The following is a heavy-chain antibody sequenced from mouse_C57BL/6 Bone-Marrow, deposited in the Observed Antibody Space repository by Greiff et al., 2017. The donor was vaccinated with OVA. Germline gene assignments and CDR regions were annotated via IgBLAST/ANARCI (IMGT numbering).Heavy chain of an antibody. V-gene: IGHV8-8*01. CDR3: ARIPFYDVFDY. J-gene: IGHJ2*01. CDR1: GFSLSTFGMG. CDR2: IWWDDDK. D-gene: IGHD2-3*01. Sequence: QVTLKESGPGLLQPSQTLSLTCSFSGFSLSTFGMGVGWIRQPSGKGLVWLAHIWWDDDKYYDPALKSRLTISKDTSKKQVFNKIANVDTADTATYYCARIPFYDVFDYWGQGTTLTVSS.